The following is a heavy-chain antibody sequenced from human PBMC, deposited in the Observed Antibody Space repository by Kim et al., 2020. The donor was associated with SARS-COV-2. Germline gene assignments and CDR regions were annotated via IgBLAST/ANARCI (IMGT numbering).Heavy chain of an antibody. D-gene: IGHD5-18*01. CDR2: NNSDGSST. J-gene: IGHJ3*02. CDR3: ARKYGYSYGYVAFDI. Sequence: GGSLRLSCAASGFTFSSYWMHWVRQAPGKGLVWVSTNNSDGSSTSYADSVKGRFTISRDNAKNTLYLQMNSLRAEDTAVYYCARKYGYSYGYVAFDIWGQGTLVTVSS. V-gene: IGHV3-74*01. CDR1: GFTFSSYW.